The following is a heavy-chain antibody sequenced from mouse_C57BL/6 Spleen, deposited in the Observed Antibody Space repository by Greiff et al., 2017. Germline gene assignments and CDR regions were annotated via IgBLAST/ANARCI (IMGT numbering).Heavy chain of an antibody. Sequence: QVQLQQSGAELVKPGASVKISCKASGYAFSSYWMNWVKQRPGQGLEWIGQIYPGDGDTNYNGKFKGKATLTADKSSSTAYMQLSSLTSEDSAVYFCARWTTVVAKGALGYWGQGTTLTVSS. CDR1: GYAFSSYW. CDR3: ARWTTVVAKGALGY. J-gene: IGHJ2*01. D-gene: IGHD1-1*01. CDR2: IYPGDGDT. V-gene: IGHV1-80*01.